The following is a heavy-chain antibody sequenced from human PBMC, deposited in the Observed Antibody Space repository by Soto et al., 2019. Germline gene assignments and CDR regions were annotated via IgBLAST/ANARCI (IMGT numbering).Heavy chain of an antibody. V-gene: IGHV3-53*01. J-gene: IGHJ4*02. CDR2: IYSGGNS. CDR1: GLTVATNS. Sequence: GSLRLSCEASGLTVATNSFIWVRQAPGKGLEWVSVIYSGGNSYYADSARGRFSVSRDSSKNTLYLQISSLRAGDTAMYYCATSLSPVAGRPLHNWGQGTLVTVSS. D-gene: IGHD6-19*01. CDR3: ATSLSPVAGRPLHN.